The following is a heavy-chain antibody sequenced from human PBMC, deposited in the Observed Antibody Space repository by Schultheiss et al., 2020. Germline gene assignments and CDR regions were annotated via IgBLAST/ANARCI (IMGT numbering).Heavy chain of an antibody. Sequence: SETLSLTCAVYGGSFSGYYWSWIRQPPGKGLEWIGEINHSGSTNYNPSLKSRVTISVDTSKNQFSLKLSSVTAADTAVYYCARGGYYYGMDVWGQGTTVTVSS. V-gene: IGHV4-34*01. CDR2: INHSGST. CDR1: GGSFSGYY. CDR3: ARGGYYYGMDV. J-gene: IGHJ6*02.